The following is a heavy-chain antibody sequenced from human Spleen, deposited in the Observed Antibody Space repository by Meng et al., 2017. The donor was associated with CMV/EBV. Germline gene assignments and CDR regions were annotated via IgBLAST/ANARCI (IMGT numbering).Heavy chain of an antibody. J-gene: IGHJ4*02. D-gene: IGHD3-22*01. Sequence: SQTLSLTCGVSNGSFSGYFWSWIRQPPGKGLEWIGEINHSGTTNYNPSLKSRITMSVDTSKNQFSLNVNSVTAADTAVYYCARAGSYYYDSSGYYSYWGQGMLVTSPQ. V-gene: IGHV4-34*01. CDR1: NGSFSGYF. CDR3: ARAGSYYYDSSGYYSY. CDR2: INHSGTT.